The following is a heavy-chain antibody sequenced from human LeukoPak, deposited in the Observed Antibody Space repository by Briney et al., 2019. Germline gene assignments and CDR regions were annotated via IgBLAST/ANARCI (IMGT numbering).Heavy chain of an antibody. CDR1: GYTFTSYG. D-gene: IGHD3-9*01. Sequence: ASVKVSCKASGYTFTSYGISWVRQAPGQGLEWMGRISAYNGNTNYAQKLQGRVTMTTDTSTSTAYMELRSLRSDDTAVYYCARDGRRGILTGYPVDYWGQGTLVTVSS. J-gene: IGHJ4*02. CDR2: ISAYNGNT. CDR3: ARDGRRGILTGYPVDY. V-gene: IGHV1-18*01.